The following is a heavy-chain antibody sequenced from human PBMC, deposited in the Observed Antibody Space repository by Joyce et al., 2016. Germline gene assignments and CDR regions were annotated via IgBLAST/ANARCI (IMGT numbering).Heavy chain of an antibody. CDR2: TIPFCGST. D-gene: IGHD4-17*01. CDR3: ARERVSTTSGHYYGMDV. J-gene: IGHJ6*02. CDR1: RGTFSNLA. Sequence: QVQLVQSAAEVIKPGSSVKVSCKASRGTFSNLAVTWVRQAPGQGLEWVVGTIPFCGSTNYAQKCQGRGTITADESTSTAYMEVTSLRSDDTAVYYCARERVSTTSGHYYGMDVWGQGTTVIVSS. V-gene: IGHV1-69*01.